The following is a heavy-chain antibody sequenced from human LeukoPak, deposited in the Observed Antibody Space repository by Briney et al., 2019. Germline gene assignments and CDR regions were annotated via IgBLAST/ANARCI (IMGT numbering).Heavy chain of an antibody. Sequence: GGSLTLSCQASGFTFYMYAMSWVRQAPGKGLEWVASMCGTAGCTFYPDSVKGRFTISRDNSENVLYLRTNSLTAEDTDIYYCAKDRPNFHENSGHYYRRDGDSWGQGTLVTVSS. CDR3: AKDRPNFHENSGHYYRRDGDS. CDR1: GFTFYMYA. D-gene: IGHD3-22*01. V-gene: IGHV3-23*01. J-gene: IGHJ5*01. CDR2: MCGTAGCT.